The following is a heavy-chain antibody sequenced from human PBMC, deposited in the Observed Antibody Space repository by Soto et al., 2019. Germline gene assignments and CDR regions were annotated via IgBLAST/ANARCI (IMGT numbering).Heavy chain of an antibody. D-gene: IGHD3-22*01. CDR2: ISYDETNE. J-gene: IGHJ4*02. V-gene: IGHV3-30-3*01. Sequence: QVQLVESVGGVVQPGRSLRLSCAASGFTFSRYSMHWVRQAPGKGLEWVAAISYDETNESYADSVTGRFTISRDTSKNTLFLQMNSLRPEDTAVYFCSRAPFDSSGYFAYWGQGTLVTVSS. CDR3: SRAPFDSSGYFAY. CDR1: GFTFSRYS.